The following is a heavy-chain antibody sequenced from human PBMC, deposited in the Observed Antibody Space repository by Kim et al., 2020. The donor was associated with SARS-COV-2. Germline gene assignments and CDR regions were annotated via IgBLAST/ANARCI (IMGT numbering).Heavy chain of an antibody. J-gene: IGHJ6*02. Sequence: GGSLRLSCAASGSTFSSYAMHWVRQAPGKGLEYVSAISSNGGSTYYANSVKGRFTISRDNSKNTLYLQMGSLRAEDMAVYYCARDGSGSYYKDYYYGMDVWGQGTTVTVSS. CDR3: ARDGSGSYYKDYYYGMDV. CDR1: GSTFSSYA. D-gene: IGHD3-10*01. V-gene: IGHV3-64*01. CDR2: ISSNGGST.